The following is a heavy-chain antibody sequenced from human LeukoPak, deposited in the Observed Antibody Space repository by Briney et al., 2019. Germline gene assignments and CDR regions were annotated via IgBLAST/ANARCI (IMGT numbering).Heavy chain of an antibody. J-gene: IGHJ6*04. V-gene: IGHV3-23*01. Sequence: GGSLRLSCAASGFTFSSYGMSWVRQAPGKGLEWVSAISGSGGSTYYADSVKGRFTISRDNSKNTLYLQMNGLRAEDTAVYYCAELGITMIGGVWGKGTTVTISS. CDR3: AELGITMIGGV. D-gene: IGHD3-10*02. CDR1: GFTFSSYG. CDR2: ISGSGGST.